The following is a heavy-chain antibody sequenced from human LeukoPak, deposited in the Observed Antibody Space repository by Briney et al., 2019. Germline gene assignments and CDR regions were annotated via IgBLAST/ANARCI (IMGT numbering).Heavy chain of an antibody. V-gene: IGHV3-21*01. J-gene: IGHJ4*02. CDR2: ISSSSSYI. CDR3: ARDLNCSGGSCYRY. Sequence: GGSLSLSCAASGFTFSSYSMNWVRQAPGKGLEWVSSISSSSSYIYYADSVKGRFTISRDNAKNSLYLQMNSLRAEDTAVYYCARDLNCSGGSCYRYWGQGTLVTVSS. CDR1: GFTFSSYS. D-gene: IGHD2-15*01.